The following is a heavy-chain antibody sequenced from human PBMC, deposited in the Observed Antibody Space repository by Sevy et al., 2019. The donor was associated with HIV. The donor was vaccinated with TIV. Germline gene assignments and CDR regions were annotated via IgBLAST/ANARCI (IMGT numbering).Heavy chain of an antibody. Sequence: GGSLRLSCAASGLTFSSHAMHWVRQAPGKGLEWVAVISSAGSNKYYADSVKGRFTISRANPKNTLYLQMNSLRPEDTAVYYCTRDAGYSIAWSPSDYWGQGTLVTVSS. CDR1: GLTFSSHA. J-gene: IGHJ4*02. CDR3: TRDAGYSIAWSPSDY. D-gene: IGHD6-19*01. V-gene: IGHV3-30-3*01. CDR2: ISSAGSNK.